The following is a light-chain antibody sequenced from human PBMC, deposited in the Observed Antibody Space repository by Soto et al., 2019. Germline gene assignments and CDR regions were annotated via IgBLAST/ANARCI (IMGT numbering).Light chain of an antibody. CDR2: EVY. CDR1: GTDVGAYNF. V-gene: IGLV2-8*01. CDR3: SSYAGSNNLVV. J-gene: IGLJ2*01. Sequence: QSYLTQAPCAFGAPGQSVTISCTGTGTDVGAYNFVSWYQHHPGKAPQALIYEVYKRPSGVPDRFSGSKSGNTASLTVSGLQTEDEADYYCSSYAGSNNLVVFGGGT.